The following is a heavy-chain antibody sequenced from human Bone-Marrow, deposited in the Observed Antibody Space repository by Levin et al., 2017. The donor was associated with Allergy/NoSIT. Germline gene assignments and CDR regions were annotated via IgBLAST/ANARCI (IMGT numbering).Heavy chain of an antibody. CDR2: IYYSGST. J-gene: IGHJ4*02. D-gene: IGHD2-8*02. CDR1: ADSITTYY. Sequence: PSETLSLTCTVSADSITTYYWSWIRQPPGKGLEWIGNIYYSGSTNYNPSLKSRVTVSVDTSKNQFSLKLNSVTAADTAVYYCASGAPTGIFDNWGQGTLVTVSS. CDR3: ASGAPTGIFDN. V-gene: IGHV4-59*01.